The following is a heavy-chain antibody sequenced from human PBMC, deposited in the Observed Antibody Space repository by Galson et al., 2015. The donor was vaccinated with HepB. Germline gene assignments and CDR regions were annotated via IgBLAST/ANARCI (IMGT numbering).Heavy chain of an antibody. Sequence: SLRLSCAVSGFTFSSDWMHWVRQAPGKGLVWVSRINNDGSSTYYADSVKGRFTISRDNAKNTLYLQMNSLRVEDTAVYYCVRDVYYGSGNYAFDIWGQGTLVTVSS. D-gene: IGHD3-10*01. CDR3: VRDVYYGSGNYAFDI. CDR2: INNDGSST. J-gene: IGHJ3*02. V-gene: IGHV3-74*01. CDR1: GFTFSSDW.